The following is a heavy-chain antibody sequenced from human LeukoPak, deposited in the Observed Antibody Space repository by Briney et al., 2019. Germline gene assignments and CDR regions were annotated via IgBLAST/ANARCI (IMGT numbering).Heavy chain of an antibody. Sequence: SETLSLTCTVSGGSISSYYWSWIRQPPGKGLEWIGYIYYSGSTNYNPSLKSRVTISVDTSKNQFSLKLSSVTAADTAVYYCARSYRQAVAGTSGYAFDIWGQGTMVTVSS. D-gene: IGHD6-19*01. CDR3: ARSYRQAVAGTSGYAFDI. V-gene: IGHV4-59*01. CDR2: IYYSGST. CDR1: GGSISSYY. J-gene: IGHJ3*02.